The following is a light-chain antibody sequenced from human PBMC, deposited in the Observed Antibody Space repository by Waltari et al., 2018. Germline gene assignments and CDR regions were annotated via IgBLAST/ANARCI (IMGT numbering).Light chain of an antibody. CDR3: QSYDKTLSAWV. CDR2: ANN. J-gene: IGLJ3*02. V-gene: IGLV1-40*01. Sequence: QSVLTQPPSVSGAPGQRVTVSCTGSTSNTGAGYDVQWYQQFPGGAPKLVIYANNDRPSAVPDRFSAAKSGSSAARAITGVQAEDEADYYGQSYDKTLSAWVFGGGTRLTVL. CDR1: TSNTGAGYD.